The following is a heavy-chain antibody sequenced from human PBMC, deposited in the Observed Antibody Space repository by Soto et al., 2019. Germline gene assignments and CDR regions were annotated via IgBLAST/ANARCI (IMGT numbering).Heavy chain of an antibody. J-gene: IGHJ4*02. D-gene: IGHD1-1*01. CDR2: ISGSGDRA. Sequence: EVQLLESGGDPVQPGGSLRLSCAASGFIFSSYPMSWVRHAPGRGLQWLSTISGSGDRAFYADSVRGRFTISRDSSKNTLYLQMNSLGAEDTAIYYCAKESWKNYFENWGQGTLVTVSS. CDR3: AKESWKNYFEN. CDR1: GFIFSSYP. V-gene: IGHV3-23*01.